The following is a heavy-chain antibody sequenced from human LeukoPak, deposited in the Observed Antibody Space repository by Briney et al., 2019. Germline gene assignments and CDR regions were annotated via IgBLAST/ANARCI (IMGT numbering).Heavy chain of an antibody. CDR3: AKTVAGEN. CDR1: GFTFSTYA. J-gene: IGHJ4*02. D-gene: IGHD6-19*01. Sequence: GGSLRLSCAASGFTFSTYAMNWVRQAPGKGLDWVSTIGYDGEKTYYTDSVKGRFTISRDNPKNTLYLQMNSLRAEDTAMYYCAKTVAGENWGQGTLVTVSS. V-gene: IGHV3-23*01. CDR2: IGYDGEKT.